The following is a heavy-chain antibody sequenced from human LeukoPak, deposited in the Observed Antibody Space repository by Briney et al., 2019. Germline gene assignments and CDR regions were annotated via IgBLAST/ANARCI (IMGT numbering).Heavy chain of an antibody. CDR2: IYYSGST. D-gene: IGHD6-13*01. V-gene: IGHV4-59*08. Sequence: PSETLSLTCTVSGVSISSYYWSWIRQAPGKGLEWVGYIYYSGSTNYKASLKSRVTFSVDTSKNQFSLKLSSVTAADTAVYYCARGQAGSLLDYWGQGILVTVSS. J-gene: IGHJ4*02. CDR1: GVSISSYY. CDR3: ARGQAGSLLDY.